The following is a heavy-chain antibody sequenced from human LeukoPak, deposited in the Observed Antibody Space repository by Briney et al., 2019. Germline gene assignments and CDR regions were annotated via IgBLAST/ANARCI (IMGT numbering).Heavy chain of an antibody. D-gene: IGHD3-10*01. Sequence: ASVKVSCKASEGTLSSYPISWVRQAPGQGLDWMGRIIPILGIANYAQKFQGRVTITADKSPSPAYMELSSLRSEDTAVYYCARDDYYGSGSYAKYYHYYGMDVWGQGTTVTVSS. CDR2: IIPILGIA. J-gene: IGHJ6*02. V-gene: IGHV1-69*04. CDR3: ARDDYYGSGSYAKYYHYYGMDV. CDR1: EGTLSSYP.